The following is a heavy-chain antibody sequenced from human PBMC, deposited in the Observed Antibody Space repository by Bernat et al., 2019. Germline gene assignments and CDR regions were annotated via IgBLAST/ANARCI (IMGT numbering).Heavy chain of an antibody. Sequence: QLQLQESGPGLVKPSETLSLTCTVSGGSLSSSSYYWGWIRQPPGKGLEWIGSIYYSGSTYYNPSLKNRVTISVDTSKNQFSLKLSSVTAADTAVYYCVRYYDSSGYYIRYWGQGTLVTVSS. D-gene: IGHD3-22*01. V-gene: IGHV4-39*01. CDR1: GGSLSSSSYY. CDR3: VRYYDSSGYYIRY. CDR2: IYYSGST. J-gene: IGHJ4*02.